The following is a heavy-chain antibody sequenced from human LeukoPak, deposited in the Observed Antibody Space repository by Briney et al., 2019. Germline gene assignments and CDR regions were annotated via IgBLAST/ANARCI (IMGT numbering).Heavy chain of an antibody. CDR2: ISYDGSNK. Sequence: GRSLRLSCAASGFTFSSYAMHWVRQAPGKGLEWVAVISYDGSNKYYADSVKGRFTISRDNSKNTLYLQMNSLGAEDTAVYYCARDRVVVVPAARLVGCYYYYGMDVWGQGTTVTVSS. V-gene: IGHV3-30*04. D-gene: IGHD2-2*01. CDR1: GFTFSSYA. CDR3: ARDRVVVVPAARLVGCYYYYGMDV. J-gene: IGHJ6*02.